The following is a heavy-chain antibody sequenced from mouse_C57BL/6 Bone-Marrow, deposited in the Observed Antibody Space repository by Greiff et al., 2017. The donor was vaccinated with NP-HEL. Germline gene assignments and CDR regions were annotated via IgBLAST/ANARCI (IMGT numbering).Heavy chain of an antibody. CDR3: ARPYYYGSSPYAMDD. CDR1: GYSITSGYY. V-gene: IGHV3-6*01. CDR2: ISYDGSN. J-gene: IGHJ4*01. Sequence: EVQLQESGPGLVKPSQSLSLTCSVTGYSITSGYYWNWIRQFPGNKLEWMGYISYDGSNNYNPSLKNRIPITRDTSKKQFFLKLNSVTTEDTATYYCARPYYYGSSPYAMDDWGQGTSVTVSS. D-gene: IGHD1-1*01.